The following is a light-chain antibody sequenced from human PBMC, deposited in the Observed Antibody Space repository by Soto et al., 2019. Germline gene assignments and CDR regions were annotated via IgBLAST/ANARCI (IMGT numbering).Light chain of an antibody. CDR3: QHYDSSPLYT. V-gene: IGKV3-20*01. CDR1: QSVSSTY. J-gene: IGKJ2*01. Sequence: EILLTQSPGTLSLSPGERATLSCRASQSVSSTYLAWYQHKPGQAPRLLIYGASTRATGIPDRFSGSGSGTDFTLTISRLEPEDFVVYYCQHYDSSPLYTFGQGTKVDIK. CDR2: GAS.